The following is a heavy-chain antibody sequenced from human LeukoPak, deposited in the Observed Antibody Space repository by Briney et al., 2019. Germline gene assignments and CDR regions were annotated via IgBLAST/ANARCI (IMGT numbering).Heavy chain of an antibody. V-gene: IGHV1-18*01. Sequence: ASVKVSCKASGYTFTSYGISWVRQAPGQGLEWMVWISAYNGNTNYAQKLQGRVTMTTDTSTSTAYMELRSLRSDDTAVYYCARGGSSGWYLRSFDYWGQGTLVTVSS. CDR3: ARGGSSGWYLRSFDY. CDR2: ISAYNGNT. CDR1: GYTFTSYG. D-gene: IGHD6-19*01. J-gene: IGHJ4*02.